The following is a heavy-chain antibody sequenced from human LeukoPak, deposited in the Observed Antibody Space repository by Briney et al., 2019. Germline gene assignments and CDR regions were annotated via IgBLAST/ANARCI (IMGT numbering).Heavy chain of an antibody. CDR2: IRYDGSNE. D-gene: IGHD1/OR15-1a*01. Sequence: GGSLRLSCAASGFIFSDYGMHWVRQAPGKGLEWVAFIRYDGSNEYYLGSVKGRFTISRDSSRNTLYLQMNSLRTEDTAVYYCAKEGTASKPSDLDYWGQGTLVTVSS. CDR3: AKEGTASKPSDLDY. V-gene: IGHV3-30*02. J-gene: IGHJ4*02. CDR1: GFIFSDYG.